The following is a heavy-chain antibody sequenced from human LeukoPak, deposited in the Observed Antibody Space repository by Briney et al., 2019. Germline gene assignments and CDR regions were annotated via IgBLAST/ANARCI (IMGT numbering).Heavy chain of an antibody. J-gene: IGHJ5*02. V-gene: IGHV4-34*01. CDR2: INHSGST. CDR1: GGSFSGYY. Sequence: SETLSLTCAVDGGSFSGYYWSWIRQPPGKGLEWIGEINHSGSTNYNPSLKSRVTISVDTSKNQFSLKLSSVTAADTAVYYCARGLATILANPVFDPWGQGTLVTVSS. CDR3: ARGLATILANPVFDP. D-gene: IGHD4/OR15-4a*01.